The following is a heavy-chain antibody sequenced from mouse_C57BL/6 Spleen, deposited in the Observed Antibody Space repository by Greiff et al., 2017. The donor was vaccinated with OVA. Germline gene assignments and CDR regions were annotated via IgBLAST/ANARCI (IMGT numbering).Heavy chain of an antibody. CDR2: INPNNGGT. J-gene: IGHJ4*01. CDR3: ARKLNGYYGGYAMDY. Sequence: DVKLVESGPELVKPGASVKIPCKASGYTFTDYNMDWVKQSHGKSLEWIGDINPNNGGTIYNQKFKGKATLTVDKSSSTAYMELRSLTSEDTAVYYCARKLNGYYGGYAMDYWGQGTSVTVSS. V-gene: IGHV1-18*01. CDR1: GYTFTDYN. D-gene: IGHD2-3*01.